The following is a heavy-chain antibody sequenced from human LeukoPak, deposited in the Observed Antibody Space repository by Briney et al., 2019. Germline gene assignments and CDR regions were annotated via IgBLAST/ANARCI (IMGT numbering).Heavy chain of an antibody. CDR1: GFTVSSNY. D-gene: IGHD3-10*01. J-gene: IGHJ4*02. CDR2: IYSGGST. CDR3: ARAVITLTNDY. Sequence: GGSLRLSCAASGFTVSSNYMSWVRQAPGKGLEWVSVIYSGGSTYYADSVKGRFTISRDNSKNTLYLQMNSLRAEDTAVYYCARAVITLTNDYWGQGTLVTVSS. V-gene: IGHV3-66*01.